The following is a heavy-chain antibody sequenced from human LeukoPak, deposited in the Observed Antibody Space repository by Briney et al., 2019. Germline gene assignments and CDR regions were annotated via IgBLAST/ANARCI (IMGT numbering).Heavy chain of an antibody. D-gene: IGHD2-15*01. J-gene: IGHJ4*02. CDR1: GFTFSGSA. CDR3: TGAAPFDY. CDR2: IRSKANSYAT. Sequence: PGGSLKLSCAASGFTFSGSAMHWARQASGKGLEWVGRIRSKANSYATAYAASVKGRFTISRDDSKNTAYLQMNSLKTEDTAVYYCTGAAPFDYWGQGTRVTVFS. V-gene: IGHV3-73*01.